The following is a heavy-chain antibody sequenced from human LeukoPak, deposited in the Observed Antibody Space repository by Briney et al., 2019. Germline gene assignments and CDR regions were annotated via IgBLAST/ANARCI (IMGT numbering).Heavy chain of an antibody. D-gene: IGHD6-13*01. CDR3: ARGGSYSSSWSYFDY. CDR2: INPTSGST. V-gene: IGHV1-46*01. Sequence: ASVKVSCKASGYTFTSFGFSWVRQAPGQGLEWMGIINPTSGSTSYAQNFQGRVTMIRDTSTSTVYMELSSLTSEDTAVYYCARGGSYSSSWSYFDYWGQGTLVTVSS. CDR1: GYTFTSFG. J-gene: IGHJ4*02.